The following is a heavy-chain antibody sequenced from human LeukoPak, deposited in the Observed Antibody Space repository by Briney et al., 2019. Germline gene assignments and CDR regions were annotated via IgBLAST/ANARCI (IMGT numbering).Heavy chain of an antibody. CDR1: GDTVSSNSAA. CDR3: ARAGGDSWYFDY. CDR2: TYYRSKWYN. Sequence: SQTLSLTCALSGDTVSSNSAAWNWIRQSPSRGLEWLGRTYYRSKWYNDYAVSVKSRITINPDTSKNQFSLQLNSVTPKDTAVYYCARAGGDSWYFDYWGQGTLVTVSS. D-gene: IGHD2-21*02. J-gene: IGHJ4*02. V-gene: IGHV6-1*01.